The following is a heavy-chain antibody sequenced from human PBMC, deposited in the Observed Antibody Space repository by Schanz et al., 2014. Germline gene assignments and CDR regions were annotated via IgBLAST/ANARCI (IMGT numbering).Heavy chain of an antibody. CDR2: IWYDENNK. V-gene: IGHV3-33*01. J-gene: IGHJ4*02. Sequence: QVLLVESGGGVVQFGRSLRLSCVASGFTFSSYGMNWVRQAPGKGLEWVAVIWYDENNKYYADSVKGRFTMSRDNSKNTLYLQMNSLRAEDTAVYYCARANYRRKINFDYWGRGTLVTVSS. D-gene: IGHD3-10*01. CDR3: ARANYRRKINFDY. CDR1: GFTFSSYG.